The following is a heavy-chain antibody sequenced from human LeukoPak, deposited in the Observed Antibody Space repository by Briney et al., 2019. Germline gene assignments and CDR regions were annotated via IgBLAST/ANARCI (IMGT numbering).Heavy chain of an antibody. J-gene: IGHJ3*02. CDR2: INSDGSTT. Sequence: GGSLRLSCAASGFIFSSYWMHWVRQAPGKGLVWLSRINSDGSTTTYADSVRGRFIISRDNAKSTLYLQMNSLGAEDTAVYYCARVKVGVWGVFDTWGQGTMVTVSS. CDR3: ARVKVGVWGVFDT. CDR1: GFIFSSYW. V-gene: IGHV3-74*03. D-gene: IGHD1-26*01.